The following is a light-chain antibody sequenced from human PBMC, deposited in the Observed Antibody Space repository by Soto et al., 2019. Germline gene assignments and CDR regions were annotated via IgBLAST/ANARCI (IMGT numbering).Light chain of an antibody. CDR3: GTWDSSLSSVV. V-gene: IGLV1-51*01. J-gene: IGLJ2*01. CDR2: DND. CDR1: SSNIGNNY. Sequence: QSVLTQPPSVSAAPGQKVTIACSGSSSNIGNNYVSWYQQLPGTAPQLLTYDNDKRPSGIPDRFSGYKSGTSATLAITGLQTGDEADYYCGTWDSSLSSVVFGGGTKLTVL.